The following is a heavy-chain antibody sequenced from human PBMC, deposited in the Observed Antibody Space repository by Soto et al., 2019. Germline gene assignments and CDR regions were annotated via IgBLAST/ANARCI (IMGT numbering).Heavy chain of an antibody. J-gene: IGHJ4*02. CDR2: IYWDDNK. V-gene: IGHV2-5*02. CDR1: GFSLSTSGVG. Sequence: QITLKGSGPTLVKPTQTLTLTCTFSGFSLSTSGVGVGWIRQPPGKALEWLAVIYWDDNKHYSPSLRSRLTITKDTSKNQVVLTMTNMDPMDTGTYYCAHKGPEDWPLDYWGQGTLVTVSS. D-gene: IGHD3-9*01. CDR3: AHKGPEDWPLDY.